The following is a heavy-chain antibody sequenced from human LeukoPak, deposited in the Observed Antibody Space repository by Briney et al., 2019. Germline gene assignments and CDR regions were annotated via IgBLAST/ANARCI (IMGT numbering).Heavy chain of an antibody. CDR1: GGSISNTNW. CDR3: AREGGPYRPLDY. V-gene: IGHV4-4*02. CDR2: VDLLGRT. J-gene: IGHJ4*02. Sequence: SGTLSLTCGVSGGSISNTNWWTWVRPPPGKGLEWIGEVDLLGRTNYNPSLKSRVAISVDKSENHISLWLTSVTAADTAVYHCAREGGPYRPLDYSGQGTLVTVSS.